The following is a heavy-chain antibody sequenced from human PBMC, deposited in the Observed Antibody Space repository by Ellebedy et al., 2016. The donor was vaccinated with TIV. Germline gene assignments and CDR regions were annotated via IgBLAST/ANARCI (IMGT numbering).Heavy chain of an antibody. Sequence: PGGSLRLSCAASGFTISNFGMSWVRQAPGKGLEWVSTISGGGGGTYYADPVKGRFTISRDNSKNTLYLQMSSLRAEDTAVYFCAKGSVGGPLVRGVWWCLDVWGQGTTVTVSS. D-gene: IGHD3-10*01. CDR2: ISGGGGGT. CDR3: AKGSVGGPLVRGVWWCLDV. J-gene: IGHJ6*02. V-gene: IGHV3-23*01. CDR1: GFTISNFG.